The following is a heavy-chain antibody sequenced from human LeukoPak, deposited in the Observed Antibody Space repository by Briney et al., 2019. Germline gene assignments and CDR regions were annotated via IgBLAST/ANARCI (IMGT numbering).Heavy chain of an antibody. J-gene: IGHJ4*02. Sequence: ASVKVSCKVSGYTLTELSMHWGRQAPGKGLEWMGGFDPEDGETIYAQKFQGRVTMTEDTSTDTAYMELSSLRSEDTAVYYCAITAYNWNYGDYWGQGTLVTVSS. CDR3: AITAYNWNYGDY. D-gene: IGHD1-20*01. CDR2: FDPEDGET. CDR1: GYTLTELS. V-gene: IGHV1-24*01.